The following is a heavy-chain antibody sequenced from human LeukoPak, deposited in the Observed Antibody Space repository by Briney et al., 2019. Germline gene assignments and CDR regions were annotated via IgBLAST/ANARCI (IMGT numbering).Heavy chain of an antibody. CDR3: ARAGPWQIDP. Sequence: SENLSLTCAVSGGSINSHYWTWIRQPPGKGLGWIGHIFYSGSSNYKPSLKSRVTMSVDRSKNQFSLKLRSVTAADTAVYFCARAGPWQIDPWGQGTLVTVSS. D-gene: IGHD3-10*01. CDR2: IFYSGSS. J-gene: IGHJ5*02. CDR1: GGSINSHY. V-gene: IGHV4-59*11.